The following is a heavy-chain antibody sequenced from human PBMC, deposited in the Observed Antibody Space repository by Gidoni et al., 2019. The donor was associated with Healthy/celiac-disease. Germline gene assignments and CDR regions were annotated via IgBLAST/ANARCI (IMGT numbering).Heavy chain of an antibody. J-gene: IGHJ6*02. V-gene: IGHV3-53*01. Sequence: EVQLVESGGGLIQPGGSLRLSCAASGFTVSSNYMRWVRQAPGKGLEWVSVIYSGGSTYYADSVKGRFTISRDNSKNTLYLQMNSLRAEDTAVYYCARHNLMTTVTPPRVDYYYGMDVWGQGTTVTVSS. D-gene: IGHD4-17*01. CDR1: GFTVSSNY. CDR2: IYSGGST. CDR3: ARHNLMTTVTPPRVDYYYGMDV.